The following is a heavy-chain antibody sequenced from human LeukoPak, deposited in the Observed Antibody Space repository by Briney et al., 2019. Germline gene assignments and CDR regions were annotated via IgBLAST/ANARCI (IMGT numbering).Heavy chain of an antibody. Sequence: QPGGSLRPSCAASGFTFSSYAMHWVRQAPGKGLEWVAVISYDGSNKYYADSVKGRFTISRDNSKNTPYLQMNSLRAEDTAVYYCARSPMGGGSYYDKPDTYYYFDYWGQGTLVTVSS. V-gene: IGHV3-30*04. CDR2: ISYDGSNK. CDR3: ARSPMGGGSYYDKPDTYYYFDY. CDR1: GFTFSSYA. J-gene: IGHJ4*02. D-gene: IGHD3-9*01.